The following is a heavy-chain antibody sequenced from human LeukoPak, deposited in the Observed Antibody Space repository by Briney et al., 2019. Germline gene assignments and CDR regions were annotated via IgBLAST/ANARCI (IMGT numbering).Heavy chain of an antibody. Sequence: GGSLRLSCAASGFTFSSYWMHWVRQAPGKGLVWVSRINSDGSSTSYADSVKGRFTISRDNAKNTLYLQMNSLRPEDTAVYYCARDRVVPDYYGSGTLYGMDVWGQGTTVTVSS. V-gene: IGHV3-74*01. CDR2: INSDGSST. CDR3: ARDRVVPDYYGSGTLYGMDV. CDR1: GFTFSSYW. D-gene: IGHD3-10*01. J-gene: IGHJ6*02.